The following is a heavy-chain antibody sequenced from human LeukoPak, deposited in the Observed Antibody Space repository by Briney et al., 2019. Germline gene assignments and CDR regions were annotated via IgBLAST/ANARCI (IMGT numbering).Heavy chain of an antibody. D-gene: IGHD6-13*01. CDR2: INPNSGGT. CDR3: ARAYSSRTSPYNWFDP. CDR1: GYTFTGYY. Sequence: ALVKVSCKASGYTFTGYYMHWVRQAPGQGLEWMGWINPNSGGTNYAQKFQGRVTMTRDTSISTAYMELSRLRSDDTAVYYCARAYSSRTSPYNWFDPWGQGTLVTVSS. V-gene: IGHV1-2*02. J-gene: IGHJ5*02.